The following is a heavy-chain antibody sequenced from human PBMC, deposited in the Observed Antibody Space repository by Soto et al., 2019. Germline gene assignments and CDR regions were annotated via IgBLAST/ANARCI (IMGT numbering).Heavy chain of an antibody. CDR2: ISGSAGST. Sequence: GGSLRLSCAASGFTFSSYAMSWVRQAPGKGLEWGSAISGSAGSTYYADSVKGRFTISRDNSKNTLYLQMNSLRAEDKAVYYCAKGGYSSGWYYWGQGTLVTVSS. J-gene: IGHJ4*02. D-gene: IGHD6-19*01. V-gene: IGHV3-23*01. CDR3: AKGGYSSGWYY. CDR1: GFTFSSYA.